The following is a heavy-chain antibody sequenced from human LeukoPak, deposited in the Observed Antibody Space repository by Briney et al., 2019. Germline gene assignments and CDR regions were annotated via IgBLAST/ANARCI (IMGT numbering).Heavy chain of an antibody. D-gene: IGHD3-10*01. CDR3: AKDPRNYYGSGVPLGWFDP. Sequence: GRSLRLSCAASGFTFDDYAMHWVRQAPGKGLEWVSGISWNSGSIGYADSVKGRFTISRDIAKNSLYLQMNSLRAEDTALYYCAKDPRNYYGSGVPLGWFDPWGQGTLVTVSS. CDR1: GFTFDDYA. J-gene: IGHJ5*02. CDR2: ISWNSGSI. V-gene: IGHV3-9*01.